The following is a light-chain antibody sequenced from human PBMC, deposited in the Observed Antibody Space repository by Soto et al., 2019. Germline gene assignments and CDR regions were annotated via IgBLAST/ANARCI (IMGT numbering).Light chain of an antibody. CDR2: LGS. J-gene: IGKJ1*01. CDR1: QSLLHSNGYNY. CDR3: MQALQTPWT. Sequence: DIVMTQSPLSLPVTPGEPASISCRSSQSLLHSNGYNYLDWYLQKTGQSPQLLIYLGSNWASGVPDRFSGSGSGTDCTLKISRVEAEDVGVYYCMQALQTPWTFGQGTKVEIK. V-gene: IGKV2-28*01.